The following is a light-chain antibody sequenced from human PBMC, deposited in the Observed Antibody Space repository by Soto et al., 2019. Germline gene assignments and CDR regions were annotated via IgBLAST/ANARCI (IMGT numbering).Light chain of an antibody. J-gene: IGLJ1*01. CDR2: DVS. CDR3: SSYTSSGTYV. V-gene: IGLV2-14*01. CDR1: SSDVGAYNC. Sequence: QSALTQPASVSGSPGQSIAISCTGTSSDVGAYNCVSWYQQHPGKAPKLMIYDVSNRPSGVSNRFSGSKSGNTASLTISGLQAEDEADYYCSSYTSSGTYVFGNGTKLTVL.